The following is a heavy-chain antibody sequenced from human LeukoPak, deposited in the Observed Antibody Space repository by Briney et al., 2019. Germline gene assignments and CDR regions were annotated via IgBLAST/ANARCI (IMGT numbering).Heavy chain of an antibody. J-gene: IGHJ4*02. D-gene: IGHD1-26*01. CDR2: IRSKAYGGTT. CDR1: GFTFGDYA. V-gene: IGHV3-49*03. CDR3: TRDVPGELLGSDY. Sequence: PGRSLRLSCTASGFTFGDYAMSWFRQAPGKGLEWVGFIRSKAYGGTTEYAASVKGRFTISRDDSKSIAYLQMNSLKTEDTAVYYCTRDVPGELLGSDYWGQGTLVTVSS.